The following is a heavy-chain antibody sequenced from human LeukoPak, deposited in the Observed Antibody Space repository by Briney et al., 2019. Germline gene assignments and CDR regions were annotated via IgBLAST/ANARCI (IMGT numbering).Heavy chain of an antibody. CDR1: GYIFPNFY. CDR3: ARGYQFGGIIYFDY. D-gene: IGHD2-2*01. J-gene: IGHJ4*02. V-gene: IGHV1-2*02. CDR2: INPYSGGT. Sequence: GASVKVSCKASGYIFPNFYMHWVRQAPGQGLEWMGWINPYSGGTEYPQWFQGRVTLTRDTSISTAYMELTRLTADDTAIYYCARGYQFGGIIYFDYWGQGALVTVSS.